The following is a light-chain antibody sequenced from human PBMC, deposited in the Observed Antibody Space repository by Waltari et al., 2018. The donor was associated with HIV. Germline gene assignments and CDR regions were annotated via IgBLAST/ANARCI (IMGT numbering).Light chain of an antibody. Sequence: QSVLTQPPSTSGAPGQRVTISCSGSVSNIAINSVSWYQQFPGTAPKLIIYNNDQRPSGVPARFSASKSGSPAALAISGLQADDEAYYYGASWDDRVNGVFGGGTRLAVL. J-gene: IGLJ3*02. CDR3: ASWDDRVNGV. V-gene: IGLV1-44*01. CDR2: NND. CDR1: VSNIAINS.